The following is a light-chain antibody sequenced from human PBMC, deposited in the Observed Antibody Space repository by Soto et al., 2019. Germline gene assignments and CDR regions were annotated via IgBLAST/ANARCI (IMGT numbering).Light chain of an antibody. CDR1: ESVGSSY. Sequence: EIVLTLSPGTLSLSPGEGSTLSCRASESVGSSYLAWYQQKPGQAPRVLIYGTSSRATGIPDRFSGSGSGTDFTLTISSLEPEDFAVYYCQQRSNWPQTFGQGTKVDIK. CDR2: GTS. CDR3: QQRSNWPQT. J-gene: IGKJ1*01. V-gene: IGKV3D-20*02.